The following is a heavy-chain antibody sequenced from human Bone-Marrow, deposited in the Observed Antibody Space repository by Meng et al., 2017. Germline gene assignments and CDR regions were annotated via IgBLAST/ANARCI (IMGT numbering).Heavy chain of an antibody. J-gene: IGHJ4*02. Sequence: ASVKVSCKASGYTFTDYYIHWVRQVPGQGLEWMGRINPNSGSTTYPQAFQGRVTMTRDTSIGTAYMELGSLTSGDTAMYYCARDEDISAAGKLFGDYWGQGTLVTVSS. CDR3: ARDEDISAAGKLFGDY. V-gene: IGHV1-2*06. D-gene: IGHD6-25*01. CDR1: GYTFTDYY. CDR2: INPNSGST.